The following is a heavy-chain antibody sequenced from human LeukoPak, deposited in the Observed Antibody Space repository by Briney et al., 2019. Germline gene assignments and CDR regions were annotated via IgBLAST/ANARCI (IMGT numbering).Heavy chain of an antibody. J-gene: IGHJ4*02. V-gene: IGHV1-2*02. CDR2: INPNTGGT. CDR1: GYIFTGYY. Sequence: ASVKVSCEASGYIFTGYYMHWVRQAPGQGLEWMGWINPNTGGTNFAQKFQGRVTMTRDTSISTAYLELSRLRSDDTAVYYCARDRSGPQHITDCSGGTCYQDYWGQGTLVTVSS. CDR3: ARDRSGPQHITDCSGGTCYQDY. D-gene: IGHD2-15*01.